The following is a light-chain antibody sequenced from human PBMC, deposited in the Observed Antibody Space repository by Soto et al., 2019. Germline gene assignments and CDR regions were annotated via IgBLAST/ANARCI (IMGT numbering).Light chain of an antibody. CDR1: QSISTW. CDR3: QQYNSFSWT. CDR2: DAS. Sequence: DIQMTQSPSTLSASVGGRVTITCRASQSISTWLAWYQQKPGKAPKLLIYDASSLEGGVPSRFSGSGSGTEFTLTISGLQPDDFATYYCQQYNSFSWTFGQGTKVDIK. J-gene: IGKJ1*01. V-gene: IGKV1-5*01.